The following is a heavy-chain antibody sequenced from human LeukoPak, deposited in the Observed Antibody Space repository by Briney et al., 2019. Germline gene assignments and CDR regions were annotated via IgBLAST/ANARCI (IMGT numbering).Heavy chain of an antibody. CDR2: ISGSDGNI. V-gene: IGHV3-23*01. CDR1: GFTFSSYT. Sequence: GGSLRLSCAASGFTFSSYTMNWVRQAPGKGLEWVSTISGSDGNIYYADSVKGRFTISRDDSKDTLYLQMNSLSAEDTAVYYCAKDPYAGGLYYFDYWGQGTLVTVSS. CDR3: AKDPYAGGLYYFDY. J-gene: IGHJ4*02. D-gene: IGHD2-2*01.